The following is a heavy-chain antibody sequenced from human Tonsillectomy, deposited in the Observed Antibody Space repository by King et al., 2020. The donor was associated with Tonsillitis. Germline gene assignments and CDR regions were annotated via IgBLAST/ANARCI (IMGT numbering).Heavy chain of an antibody. V-gene: IGHV2-5*01. Sequence: TLKESGPTLVKPTQTLTLTCTFSGFSLSTGGVYVGWIRQPPGKALEWLALIYCNDDKRYSPSLKSRLTITKDTSKNQVVLTMTNMDPVDTATYYCAHSQGGYSGCGWDPSPFDLWGQGTLVTVFS. D-gene: IGHD5-12*01. CDR3: AHSQGGYSGCGWDPSPFDL. J-gene: IGHJ4*02. CDR2: IYCNDDK. CDR1: GFSLSTGGVY.